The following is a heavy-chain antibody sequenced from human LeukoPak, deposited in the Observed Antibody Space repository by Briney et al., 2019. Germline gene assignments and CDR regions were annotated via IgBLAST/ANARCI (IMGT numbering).Heavy chain of an antibody. CDR3: ARWGSTSCYDY. J-gene: IGHJ4*02. CDR1: GFTVSSNY. D-gene: IGHD2-2*01. V-gene: IGHV3-64*02. Sequence: GGSLRLSCAASGFTVSSNYMSWVRQAPGKGLEYVSAISTNGDSTYYADSVKGRFTISRDNSKNTLFLQMGSLRADDMAVYYCARWGSTSCYDYWGQGTLVTVSS. CDR2: ISTNGDST.